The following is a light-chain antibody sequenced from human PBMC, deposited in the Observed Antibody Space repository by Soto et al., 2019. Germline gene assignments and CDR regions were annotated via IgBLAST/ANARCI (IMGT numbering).Light chain of an antibody. CDR2: DVT. CDR3: SSYTSSSTLGV. V-gene: IGLV2-14*03. J-gene: IGLJ2*01. CDR1: SSDVGGFNY. Sequence: QSVLTQPASVSGSPGQSITISCTGTSSDVGGFNYVSWYQQHPGKAPKLMIYDVTTRPSGVSSRFSGSKSGNTASLRISGLQADDEADYYCSSYTSSSTLGVFGGGTQLTVL.